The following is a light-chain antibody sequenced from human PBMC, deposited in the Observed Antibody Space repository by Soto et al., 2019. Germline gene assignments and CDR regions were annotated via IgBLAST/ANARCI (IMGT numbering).Light chain of an antibody. J-gene: IGLJ1*01. CDR2: EDN. CDR1: TTDVGSSNL. V-gene: IGLV2-23*02. CDR3: CSYARDTTFLDV. Sequence: QSVLTQPASVSGSPGQSITISCTGATTDVGSSNLVSWYQQHPGKAPKLIIHEDNKRPSEISNRFSGSKSGNTASLSISGLQAEDEADYFCCSYARDTTFLDVFGTGTKVTVL.